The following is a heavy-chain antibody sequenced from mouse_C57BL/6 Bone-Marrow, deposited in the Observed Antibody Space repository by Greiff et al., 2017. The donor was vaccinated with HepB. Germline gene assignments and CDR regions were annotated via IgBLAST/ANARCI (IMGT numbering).Heavy chain of an antibody. V-gene: IGHV14-4*01. CDR3: TSLTTVVPWYFDV. Sequence: VQLQQSGAELVRPGASVKLSCTASGFNIKDDYMHWVKQRPEQGLEWIGWIDPENGDTEYASKFQGKATITADTSSNTAYLQLSSLTSEDTAVYYCTSLTTVVPWYFDVWGTGTTVTVSS. J-gene: IGHJ1*03. D-gene: IGHD1-1*01. CDR1: GFNIKDDY. CDR2: IDPENGDT.